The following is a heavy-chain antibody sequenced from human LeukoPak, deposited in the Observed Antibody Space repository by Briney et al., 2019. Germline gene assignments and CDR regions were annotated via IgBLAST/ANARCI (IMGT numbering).Heavy chain of an antibody. CDR1: GFTFTNYW. CDR3: TRDVDRSSDY. V-gene: IGHV3-74*01. Sequence: PGGSLRLSCAASGFTFTNYWLHWVRQAPGKGLEWVSIINTDGSTTRYADSVKGRFTISRDNAKNTLYLQMSSLTAEDTAVYYCTRDVDRSSDYWGQGTLVTVSS. D-gene: IGHD3/OR15-3a*01. CDR2: INTDGSTT. J-gene: IGHJ4*02.